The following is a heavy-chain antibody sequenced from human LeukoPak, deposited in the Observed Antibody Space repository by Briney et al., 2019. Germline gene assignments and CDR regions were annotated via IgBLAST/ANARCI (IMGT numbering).Heavy chain of an antibody. D-gene: IGHD3-3*01. CDR1: GFTVSSNY. J-gene: IGHJ6*03. V-gene: IGHV3-69-1*02. CDR2: ISSSTTI. CDR3: ARDDFWSGYYYMDV. Sequence: PGGSLRLSCAASGFTVSSNYMSWVRQAPGKGLEWVSYISSSTTIYYADSVKGRFTISRDNAKNSLYLQMNSLRAEDTAVYYCARDDFWSGYYYMDVWGKGTTVTVSS.